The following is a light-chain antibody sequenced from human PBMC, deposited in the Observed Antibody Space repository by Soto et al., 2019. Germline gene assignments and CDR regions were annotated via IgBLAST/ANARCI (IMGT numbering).Light chain of an antibody. Sequence: QSVLTQPPSASGTPGQRVTISCSGSSSNIGSNYVYWYQQLPGTAPKLLIYSNNQRPSGVPDRFSGSKSGTSASLAISGLRSEDEADYYCAAWDESLSGYGVFGGGTKLTVL. J-gene: IGLJ3*02. CDR2: SNN. CDR1: SSNIGSNY. V-gene: IGLV1-47*02. CDR3: AAWDESLSGYGV.